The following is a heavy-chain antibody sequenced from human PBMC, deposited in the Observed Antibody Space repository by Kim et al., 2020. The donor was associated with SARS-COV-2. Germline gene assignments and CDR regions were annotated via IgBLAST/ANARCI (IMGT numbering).Heavy chain of an antibody. V-gene: IGHV1-2*06. Sequence: ASVKVSCKASGYTFTGYYMHWVRQAPGQGLEWMGRINPNSGGTNYAQKFQGRVTMTRETSISTAYMELSRLRSDDTAVYYCARDSSIFGVVITPLSYYYGMDVWGQGTTVTVSS. J-gene: IGHJ6*02. CDR1: GYTFTGYY. CDR2: INPNSGGT. CDR3: ARDSSIFGVVITPLSYYYGMDV. D-gene: IGHD3-3*01.